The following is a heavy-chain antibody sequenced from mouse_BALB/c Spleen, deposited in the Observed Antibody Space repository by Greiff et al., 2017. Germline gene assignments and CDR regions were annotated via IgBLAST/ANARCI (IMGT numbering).Heavy chain of an antibody. CDR2: ISSGGST. Sequence: EVQLVESGGGLVKPGGSLKLSCAASGFTFSSYAMSWVRQTPEKRLEWVASISSGGSTYYPDSVKGRFTISRDNARNILYLQMSSLRSEDTAMYYCARVYGDYCDYWGQGTTRTVSS. CDR1: GFTFSSYA. V-gene: IGHV5-6-5*01. D-gene: IGHD1-1*01. J-gene: IGHJ2*01. CDR3: ARVYGDYCDY.